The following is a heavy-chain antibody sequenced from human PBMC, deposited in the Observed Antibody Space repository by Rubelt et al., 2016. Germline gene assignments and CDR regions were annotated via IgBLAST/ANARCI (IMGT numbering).Heavy chain of an antibody. V-gene: IGHV3-66*01. Sequence: GKGLEWVSVIYSGGSTYYADSVKGRFTISRDNSKNTLYLQMNSLRAEDTAVYYCARAHSSGSGYWGQGTLVTVSS. D-gene: IGHD6-19*01. CDR3: ARAHSSGSGY. CDR2: IYSGGST. J-gene: IGHJ4*02.